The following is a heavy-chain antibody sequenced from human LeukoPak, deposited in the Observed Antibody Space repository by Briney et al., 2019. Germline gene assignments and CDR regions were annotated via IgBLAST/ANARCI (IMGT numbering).Heavy chain of an antibody. Sequence: GGSLRLSCAASGFTFSVYAMTWVRQAPGKGLEWVSAISGNGGSTYYADSVKGRFTISRDISKNTLYLQMNSLRAEDTAVYYCAKDTLALYGDLVGGGIDYWGQGTLVTVSS. CDR1: GFTFSVYA. CDR3: AKDTLALYGDLVGGGIDY. CDR2: ISGNGGST. V-gene: IGHV3-23*01. J-gene: IGHJ4*02. D-gene: IGHD4-17*01.